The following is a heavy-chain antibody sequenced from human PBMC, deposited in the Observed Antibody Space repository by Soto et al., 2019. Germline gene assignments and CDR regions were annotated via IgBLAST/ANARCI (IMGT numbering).Heavy chain of an antibody. CDR1: GYTFTGYY. CDR3: ASAPYSSSYFDY. D-gene: IGHD6-13*01. J-gene: IGHJ4*02. Sequence: ASVEVSCKASGYTFTGYYMHWVRQAPGQGLEWMGWINPNSGGTNYAQKFQGWVTMTRDTSISTAYMELSRLRSDDTAVYYCASAPYSSSYFDYWGQGTLVTVSS. CDR2: INPNSGGT. V-gene: IGHV1-2*04.